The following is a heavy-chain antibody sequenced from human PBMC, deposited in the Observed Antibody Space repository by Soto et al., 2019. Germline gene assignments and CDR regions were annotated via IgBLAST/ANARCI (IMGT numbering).Heavy chain of an antibody. CDR1: GGTFKNYA. D-gene: IGHD5-18*01. CDR2: IIPMFDIA. CDR3: AIVYTGNSYGEKLDY. V-gene: IGHV1-69*12. Sequence: QVQLVQSGAEVKKPGSSVKVSCKASGGTFKNYAISWVRQAPGQGLEWRGGIIPMFDIANYAQNFQARVTITADESSSTVYMELNRLRSEDTSVYYCAIVYTGNSYGEKLDYWGPGTPVTVSS. J-gene: IGHJ4*02.